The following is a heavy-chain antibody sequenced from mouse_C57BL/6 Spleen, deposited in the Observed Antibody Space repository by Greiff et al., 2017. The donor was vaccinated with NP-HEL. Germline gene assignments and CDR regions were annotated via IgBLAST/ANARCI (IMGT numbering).Heavy chain of an antibody. V-gene: IGHV1-53*01. CDR1: GYTFTGYW. D-gene: IGHD1-1*01. J-gene: IGHJ3*01. Sequence: VQLQQSGTELVKPGASVKLSCKASGYTFTGYWIHWVKQRPGQGLEWIGNINPSNGGTNYNEKFKSKATLTVDKSSSTAYMQLSSLTSEDSAVYDGARLGATVVGWGQGTLVTVSA. CDR3: ARLGATVVG. CDR2: INPSNGGT.